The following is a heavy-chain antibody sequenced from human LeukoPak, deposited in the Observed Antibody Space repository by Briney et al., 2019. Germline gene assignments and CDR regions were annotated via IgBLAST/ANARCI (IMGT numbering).Heavy chain of an antibody. J-gene: IGHJ4*02. D-gene: IGHD3-22*01. Sequence: SVKVSCKASVGTFSSYTISWVRQAPGQGLEWMGRIIPILGIANYAQKFQDRVTITADKSTSTAYMELSSLRSEDTAVYYCARAHGTHSSGYYDYWGQGTLVTVSS. CDR3: ARAHGTHSSGYYDY. V-gene: IGHV1-69*02. CDR1: VGTFSSYT. CDR2: IIPILGIA.